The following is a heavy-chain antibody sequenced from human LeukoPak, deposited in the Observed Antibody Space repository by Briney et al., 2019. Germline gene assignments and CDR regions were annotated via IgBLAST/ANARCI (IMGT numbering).Heavy chain of an antibody. Sequence: PSETLSLTCSVSGGSISSYHWSWIRQSPGEGLEYIGCFRCTGSTNYNPSLRSRVTISVDTSKNQVSLKLSSVTAADTAVYYCARHKDSGTYPLDYWGQGTLVTVSS. CDR3: ARHKDSGTYPLDY. CDR2: FRCTGST. J-gene: IGHJ4*02. CDR1: GGSISSYH. D-gene: IGHD3-10*01. V-gene: IGHV4-59*08.